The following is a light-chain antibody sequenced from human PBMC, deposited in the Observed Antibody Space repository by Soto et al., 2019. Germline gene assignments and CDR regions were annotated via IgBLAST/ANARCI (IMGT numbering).Light chain of an antibody. J-gene: IGKJ2*01. Sequence: EIVLTQSPATLSFSPGERATLSCRASQSLSSYLAWYQQKPGQAHRLLIYDASNRATGIPVRFSGSGSGTDFTLTISSLEPEDCAVYYCQQRTNLSYTFGQGTKLEIK. V-gene: IGKV3-11*01. CDR1: QSLSSY. CDR2: DAS. CDR3: QQRTNLSYT.